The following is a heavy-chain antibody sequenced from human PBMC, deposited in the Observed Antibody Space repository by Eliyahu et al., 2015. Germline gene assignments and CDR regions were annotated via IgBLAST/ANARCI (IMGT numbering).Heavy chain of an antibody. Sequence: QVQLQESGPGLVRPSETLSLTXXVSGGSINXYYXNWIRQPAGKGXEWIGRIXYRGSTNYNPSLKSRVTMSVDTSKNQFSLTLTSVTAADTAVYYCARDSPFDPWGQGTLVTVSS. CDR2: IXYRGST. V-gene: IGHV4-4*07. J-gene: IGHJ5*02. CDR3: ARDSPFDP. CDR1: GGSINXYY.